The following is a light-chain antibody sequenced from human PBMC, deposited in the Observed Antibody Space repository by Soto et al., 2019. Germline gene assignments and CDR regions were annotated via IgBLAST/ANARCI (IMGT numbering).Light chain of an antibody. CDR1: QVISNY. V-gene: IGKV1-33*01. CDR3: QQYENLPYT. Sequence: DIQMTQSASSLSASVGDRVTITCQASQVISNYLNWYQQKPGKAPKLLIYDISTLEIGVPSRFSGSGSGTDFTFTITGLQHEDIETYSCQQYENLPYTFGQGTKVDIK. CDR2: DIS. J-gene: IGKJ2*01.